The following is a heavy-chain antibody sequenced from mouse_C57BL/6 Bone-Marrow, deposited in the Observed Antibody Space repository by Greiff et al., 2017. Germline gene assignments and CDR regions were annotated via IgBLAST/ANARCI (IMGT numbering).Heavy chain of an antibody. D-gene: IGHD2-5*01. Sequence: EVQLQQSGTVLARPGASVKMSCKTSGYTFTSYWMHWVKQRPGQGLEWIWAIYPGNSDTRSNQKFKGKAKLTAVTSAITAYMERSSLTNDDSAVYYCTRPYYSNLYYYAMDYWGQGTSDTVSS. CDR1: GYTFTSYW. V-gene: IGHV1-5*01. CDR3: TRPYYSNLYYYAMDY. J-gene: IGHJ4*01. CDR2: IYPGNSDT.